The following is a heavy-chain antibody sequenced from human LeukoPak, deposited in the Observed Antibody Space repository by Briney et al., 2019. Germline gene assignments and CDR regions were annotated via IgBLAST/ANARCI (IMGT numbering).Heavy chain of an antibody. CDR2: INHSGRT. D-gene: IGHD3-10*01. CDR3: ASTSSGH. Sequence: SETLSLTCAVYGGSFSGYYWSWIRQPPGKGLEWIGEINHSGRTNYNPSLKSRVTISVDTSKNQFSLKLSSVTAADTAVYYCASTSSGHWGQGTLVTVSS. CDR1: GGSFSGYY. J-gene: IGHJ4*02. V-gene: IGHV4-34*01.